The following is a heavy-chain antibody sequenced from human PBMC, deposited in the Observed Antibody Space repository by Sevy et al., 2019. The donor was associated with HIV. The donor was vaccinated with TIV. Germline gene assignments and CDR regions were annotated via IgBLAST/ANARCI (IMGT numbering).Heavy chain of an antibody. Sequence: GGSLRLSCAASGFTFSSHAMHWVRQAPGKGLEWMTIISYDGSNKNHADSVKGRFTISRDNSKNTLYLQMNSLRPEDTAVYYCARAPGALIAAGPYDLDYWGQGTLVTVSS. J-gene: IGHJ4*02. V-gene: IGHV3-30*04. CDR2: ISYDGSNK. D-gene: IGHD6-13*01. CDR1: GFTFSSHA. CDR3: ARAPGALIAAGPYDLDY.